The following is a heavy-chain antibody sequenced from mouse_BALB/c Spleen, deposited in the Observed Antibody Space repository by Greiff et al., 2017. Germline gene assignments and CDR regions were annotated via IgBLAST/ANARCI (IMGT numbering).Heavy chain of an antibody. J-gene: IGHJ2*01. D-gene: IGHD1-1*01. Sequence: EVKLMESGGGLVKPGGSLKLSCAASGFTFSDYYMYWVRQTPEKRLEWVATISDGGSYTYYPDSVKGRFTISRDNAKNNLYLQMSSLKSEDTAMYYCASGFITTLSDYWGQGTTLTVSS. CDR1: GFTFSDYY. CDR3: ASGFITTLSDY. V-gene: IGHV5-4*02. CDR2: ISDGGSYT.